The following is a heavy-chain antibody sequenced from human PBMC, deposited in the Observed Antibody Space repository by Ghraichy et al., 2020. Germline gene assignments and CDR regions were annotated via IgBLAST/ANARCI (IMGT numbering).Heavy chain of an antibody. Sequence: CAASGFTFSSYAMHWVRQAPGKGLEWVAVISYDGSNKYYADSVKGRFTISRDNSKNTLYLQMNSLRAVDTAVYYCARAVTPELHMDVWGQGTTVTVSS. CDR2: ISYDGSNK. V-gene: IGHV3-30-3*01. J-gene: IGHJ6*02. CDR3: ARAVTPELHMDV. D-gene: IGHD1-14*01. CDR1: GFTFSSYA.